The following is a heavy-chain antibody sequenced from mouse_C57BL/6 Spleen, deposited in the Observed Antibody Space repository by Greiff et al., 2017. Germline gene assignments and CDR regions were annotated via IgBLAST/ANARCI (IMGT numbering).Heavy chain of an antibody. D-gene: IGHD2-5*01. J-gene: IGHJ1*03. CDR1: GYTFTDYN. Sequence: VQLQQSGPELVKPGASVKIPCKASGYTFTDYNMDWVKQSHGKSLEWIGDINPNNGGTISNQKFKGKATLTVDKSSSTAFMQLRILTSEVTAFYYCARGGYSNYDWYFDVWGTGTTVTVSS. V-gene: IGHV1-18*01. CDR3: ARGGYSNYDWYFDV. CDR2: INPNNGGT.